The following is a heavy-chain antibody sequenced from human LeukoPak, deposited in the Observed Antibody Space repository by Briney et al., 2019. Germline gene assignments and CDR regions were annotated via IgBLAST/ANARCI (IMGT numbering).Heavy chain of an antibody. V-gene: IGHV4-39*07. CDR2: MYYRGST. D-gene: IGHD1-7*01. Sequence: SETLSLTCTVSGDSISTHFYYWGWIRQTPGKALEWIGNMYYRGSTYYNPSLNSRVSMSLDTSKNQFSLRLSSVTAADTAVYFCVRSETIWYYFDYWGQGRLVTVSS. CDR3: VRSETIWYYFDY. CDR1: GDSISTHFYY. J-gene: IGHJ4*02.